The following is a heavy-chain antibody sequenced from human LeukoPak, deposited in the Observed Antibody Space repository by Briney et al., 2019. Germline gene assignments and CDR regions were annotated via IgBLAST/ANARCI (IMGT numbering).Heavy chain of an antibody. D-gene: IGHD6-13*01. J-gene: IGHJ4*02. CDR3: ARDAWGAAAGTRIFD. Sequence: GGSLRLSCAASGFTFNTYWMTWVRQAPGKGLKWVATIKQDGSDKYYVDSVKGRFTISRDNAKNSLYLQMNSLRAEDTAVYYCARDAWGAAAGTRIFDWGQGTLVTVSS. CDR1: GFTFNTYW. CDR2: IKQDGSDK. V-gene: IGHV3-7*01.